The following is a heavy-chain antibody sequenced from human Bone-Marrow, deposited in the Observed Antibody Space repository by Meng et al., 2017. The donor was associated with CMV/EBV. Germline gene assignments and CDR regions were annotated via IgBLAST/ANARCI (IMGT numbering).Heavy chain of an antibody. J-gene: IGHJ6*02. CDR2: MNPNSGNK. V-gene: IGHV1-8*03. D-gene: IGHD1-26*01. CDR3: ARERYSGFRGSIFLYHYGMDV. Sequence: ASVKVSCKASGYSFTGYYMHWVRQAPGQGLVWMGWMNPNSGNKGYAQKFQGRVTITRNTSISTAYMELSSLRTEDTAVYYCARERYSGFRGSIFLYHYGMDVWGQGTTVTVSS. CDR1: GYSFTGYY.